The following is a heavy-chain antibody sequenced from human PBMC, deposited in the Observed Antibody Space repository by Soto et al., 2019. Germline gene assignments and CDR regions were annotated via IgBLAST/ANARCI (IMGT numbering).Heavy chain of an antibody. CDR1: GYTFTGYY. Sequence: ASVKVSCKASGYTFTGYYIHWVRQAPGQGLEWMGWINPNSGSTHYADSVKGRFTISRDNSRNTQYLQMSSLRADDTAVYYCVKGEFYYDSSAYYPFDSWGQGTLVTVSS. J-gene: IGHJ4*02. CDR3: VKGEFYYDSSAYYPFDS. CDR2: INPNSGST. V-gene: IGHV1-2*02. D-gene: IGHD3-22*01.